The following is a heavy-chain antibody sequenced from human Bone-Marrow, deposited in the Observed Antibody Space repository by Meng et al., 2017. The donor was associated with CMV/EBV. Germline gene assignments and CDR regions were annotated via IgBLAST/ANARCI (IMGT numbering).Heavy chain of an antibody. V-gene: IGHV3-33*01. D-gene: IGHD1-26*01. Sequence: GGSLRLSCAASGFTFSSYGMHWVRQAPGKGMEWVAVIWYYGSNKYYADSVKGRFTISRDNSKNTLYLQMNSLRAEATAVYYFARDHRGSDTTPFDYWGQGTLVTVSS. CDR3: ARDHRGSDTTPFDY. CDR2: IWYYGSNK. J-gene: IGHJ4*02. CDR1: GFTFSSYG.